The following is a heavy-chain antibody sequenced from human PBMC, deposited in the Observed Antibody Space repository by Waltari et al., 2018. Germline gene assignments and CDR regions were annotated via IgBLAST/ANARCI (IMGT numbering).Heavy chain of an antibody. V-gene: IGHV3-30*18. CDR1: GFRFRNVC. Sequence: QVQLVESGGGVVQPGRSLILACAGSGFRFRNVCMHWVRQAPGKGLEWVAIISHDGSDKHYADSVKGRFTISRDNSKNTLYLQMINLRPEDTATYYCAKACSGGTFCYYIDHWGQGTLVTVSS. J-gene: IGHJ4*02. CDR2: ISHDGSDK. D-gene: IGHD2-15*01. CDR3: AKACSGGTFCYYIDH.